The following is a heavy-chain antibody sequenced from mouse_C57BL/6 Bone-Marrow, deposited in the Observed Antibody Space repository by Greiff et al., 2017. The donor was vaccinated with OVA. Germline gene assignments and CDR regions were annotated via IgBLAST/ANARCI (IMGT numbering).Heavy chain of an antibody. V-gene: IGHV5-17*01. CDR3: ARGLLSYFDY. D-gene: IGHD2-3*01. CDR2: ISSGSSTI. CDR1: GFTFSDYG. J-gene: IGHJ2*01. Sequence: EVKLVESGGGLVKPGGSLKLSCAASGFTFSDYGMHWVRQGPEKGLEWVGYISSGSSTIYYADTVKGRFTISRDNAKNTLFLQMTSLRSEDTAVYYCARGLLSYFDYWGQGTTLTVSS.